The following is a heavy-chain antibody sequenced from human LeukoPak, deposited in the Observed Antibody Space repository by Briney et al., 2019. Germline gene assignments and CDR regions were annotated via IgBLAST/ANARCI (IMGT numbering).Heavy chain of an antibody. Sequence: SETLSLTCTVSGGSISSSYYYWGWIRQPPGKGLEWIGSIYYSGSTYYNPSLKSRVTISVDTSKNQFSLKLRSVTAADTAVYYCARVGKYQLLSVWFDPWGQGTLVTVSS. CDR2: IYYSGST. J-gene: IGHJ5*02. CDR3: ARVGKYQLLSVWFDP. D-gene: IGHD2-2*01. CDR1: GGSISSSYYY. V-gene: IGHV4-39*01.